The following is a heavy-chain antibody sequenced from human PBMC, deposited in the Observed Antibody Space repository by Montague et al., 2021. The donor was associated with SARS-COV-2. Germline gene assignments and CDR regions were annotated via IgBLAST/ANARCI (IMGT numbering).Heavy chain of an antibody. CDR3: ARGGHSSSWYYYYGMDV. CDR2: IYSGGST. D-gene: IGHD6-13*01. V-gene: IGHV3-53*01. Sequence: SLSISCAASGFTVGSNYMSWVRQAPGKGLEWVSVIYSGGSTYYADSVKGRFTISRDNSKNTLYLQMNSLRAEGTAVYYCARGGHSSSWYYYYGMDVWGQGTTVTVSS. CDR1: GFTVGSNY. J-gene: IGHJ6*02.